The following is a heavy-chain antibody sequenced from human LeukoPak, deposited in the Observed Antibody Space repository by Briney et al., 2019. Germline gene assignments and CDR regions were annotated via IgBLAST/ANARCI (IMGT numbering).Heavy chain of an antibody. J-gene: IGHJ3*02. CDR3: AREYSSSWDDAFDI. CDR1: GFTLSSYA. Sequence: PTGGSLRLSCAASGFTLSSYAMSWVRQAPGKGLEWVAVISYDGSNKYYADSVRGRFTISRDNSKNTLYLQMNSLRAEDTAVYYCAREYSSSWDDAFDIWGQGTMVTVSS. CDR2: ISYDGSNK. D-gene: IGHD6-13*01. V-gene: IGHV3-30-3*01.